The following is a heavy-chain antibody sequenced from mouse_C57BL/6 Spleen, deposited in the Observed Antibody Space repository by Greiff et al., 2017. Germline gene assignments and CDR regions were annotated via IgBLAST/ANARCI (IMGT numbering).Heavy chain of an antibody. D-gene: IGHD1-1*01. CDR3: AREKNYYGSSAWFAY. CDR2: IDPSDSET. J-gene: IGHJ3*01. V-gene: IGHV1-52*01. CDR1: GYTFTSYW. Sequence: QVQLQQPGAELVRPGSSVKLSCKASGYTFTSYWMHWVKQRPIQGLEWIGNIDPSDSETHYNQKFKDKATLTVDKSSSAAYMQLSSLTSEDSAVYYCAREKNYYGSSAWFAYWGQGTLVTVSA.